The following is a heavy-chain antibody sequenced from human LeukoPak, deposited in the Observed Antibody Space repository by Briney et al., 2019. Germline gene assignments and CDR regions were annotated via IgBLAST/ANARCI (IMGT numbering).Heavy chain of an antibody. CDR2: IYYSGST. J-gene: IGHJ4*02. D-gene: IGHD3-3*01. V-gene: IGHV4-39*01. CDR1: GGPISSSSYY. CDR3: ARRSALLRFLEWDQYYFDY. Sequence: SETLSLTCTVSGGPISSSSYYWGWIRQPPGKGLEWIGSIYYSGSTYYNPSLKSRVTISVDTSKNQFSLKLSSVTAADTAVYYCARRSALLRFLEWDQYYFDYWGQGTLVTVSS.